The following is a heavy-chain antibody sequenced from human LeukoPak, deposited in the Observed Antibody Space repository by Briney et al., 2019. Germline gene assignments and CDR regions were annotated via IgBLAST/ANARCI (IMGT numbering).Heavy chain of an antibody. CDR3: GRVVGGNYYGSETDDY. J-gene: IGHJ4*02. Sequence: ASVKVSCKASGYTFTGYYMHWVRQAPGQGLEWMGWINPNSGGTNYAQKFQGRVTMTRDTSISTAYLELSRLRSDDMAVYYCGRVVGGNYYGSETDDYWGQGTLVTVSS. D-gene: IGHD3-10*01. CDR1: GYTFTGYY. V-gene: IGHV1-2*02. CDR2: INPNSGGT.